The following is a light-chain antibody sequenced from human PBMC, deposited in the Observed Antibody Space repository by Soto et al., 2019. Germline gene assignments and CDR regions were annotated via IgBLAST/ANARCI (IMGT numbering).Light chain of an antibody. Sequence: EAVMTQSPLSLPVTLGQPASISCKSSQSLVYSDGNTYLTWFQQRPGQSPRRLIYKVSNRDSGVPDRFSGSGSGTDFTLKISSVEAEDVGVYYCLQGTLWPYTFGQGTKLEIK. J-gene: IGKJ2*01. CDR2: KVS. V-gene: IGKV2-30*01. CDR3: LQGTLWPYT. CDR1: QSLVYSDGNTY.